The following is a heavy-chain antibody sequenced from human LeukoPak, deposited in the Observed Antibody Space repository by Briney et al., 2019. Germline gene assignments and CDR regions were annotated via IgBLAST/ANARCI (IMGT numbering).Heavy chain of an antibody. D-gene: IGHD3-22*01. CDR3: ARQGRSWLSPYYFDY. J-gene: IGHJ4*02. Sequence: SETLSLTCTVSGGSISSSSYYWGWIRQPPGKGLEWIGSIYYSGSTYYNPSLKSRVTISVDTSKNPFSLKLSSVTAADTAVYYCARQGRSWLSPYYFDYWGQGTLVTVSS. CDR1: GGSISSSSYY. CDR2: IYYSGST. V-gene: IGHV4-39*01.